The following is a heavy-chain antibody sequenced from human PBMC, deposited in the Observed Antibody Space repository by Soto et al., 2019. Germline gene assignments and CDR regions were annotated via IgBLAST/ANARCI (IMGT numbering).Heavy chain of an antibody. CDR3: ASRVDPGYSSSWYAPPPYYFDY. D-gene: IGHD6-13*01. CDR1: GYSFTSYW. Sequence: GESLKISCKGSGYSFTSYWIGWVRQMPGKGLEWMGIIYPCDSDTRYSPSFQGQVTISADKSIGTAYLQWSSLKASDTAMYYCASRVDPGYSSSWYAPPPYYFDYWGQGTLVTVSS. CDR2: IYPCDSDT. V-gene: IGHV5-51*01. J-gene: IGHJ4*02.